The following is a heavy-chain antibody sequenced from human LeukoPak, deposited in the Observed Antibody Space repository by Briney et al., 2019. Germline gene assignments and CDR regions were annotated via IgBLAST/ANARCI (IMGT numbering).Heavy chain of an antibody. J-gene: IGHJ4*02. CDR3: ASATAALVY. CDR2: ISKSGVTI. D-gene: IGHD6-13*01. Sequence: GGSLRLSCAASGFTFSSYAMNWVRQAPGKGLEWVAYISKSGVTIYHADSVKGRFTISRDNAKNSLYLQMDSLRAEDTAVYYCASATAALVYWGQGTLVTVSS. V-gene: IGHV3-48*03. CDR1: GFTFSSYA.